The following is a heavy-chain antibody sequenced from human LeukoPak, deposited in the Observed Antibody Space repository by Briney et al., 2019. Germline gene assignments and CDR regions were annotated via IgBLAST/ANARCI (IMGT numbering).Heavy chain of an antibody. V-gene: IGHV4-34*01. CDR1: VGSFSNYH. Sequence: KPSETLSLTCAVYVGSFSNYHWSWIRQPPGKGLEWIGEINHSGHTKYSPSLKSRVTISVDTSKNQFSLKLSSVTAADTAVFYCARDRYYYDSSGDAFDIWGQGTMVTVSS. CDR3: ARDRYYYDSSGDAFDI. D-gene: IGHD3-22*01. J-gene: IGHJ3*02. CDR2: INHSGHT.